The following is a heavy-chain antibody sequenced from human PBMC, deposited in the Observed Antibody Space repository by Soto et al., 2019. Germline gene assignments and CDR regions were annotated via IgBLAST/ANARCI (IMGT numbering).Heavy chain of an antibody. Sequence: ASETLSLTCNVSGASLSRYYWSWIRQPPGKGLEWIGRIYATGDTDYNPSLKSRISMSVDMSKKQFSLTLRSVTAADTAIYYCVRDGTKNLRDRFEPWGRGILVTVSS. J-gene: IGHJ5*02. CDR2: IYATGDT. D-gene: IGHD1-26*01. V-gene: IGHV4-4*07. CDR1: GASLSRYY. CDR3: VRDGTKNLRDRFEP.